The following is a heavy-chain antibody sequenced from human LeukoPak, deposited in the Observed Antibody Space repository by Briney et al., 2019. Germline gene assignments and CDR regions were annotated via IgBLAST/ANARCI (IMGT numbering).Heavy chain of an antibody. CDR3: GKGSRDPPSL. J-gene: IGHJ1*01. CDR2: ISGSGGST. Sequence: GGSLRLSCAVSGFTVSGNYMSWVRQAPGKGLEWVSAISGSGGSTYYADSVKGRFTISRDNSKNTLYLQMNSLRAEDTAVYYCGKGSRDPPSLWGQGTLVTVSS. CDR1: GFTVSGNY. D-gene: IGHD6-6*01. V-gene: IGHV3-23*01.